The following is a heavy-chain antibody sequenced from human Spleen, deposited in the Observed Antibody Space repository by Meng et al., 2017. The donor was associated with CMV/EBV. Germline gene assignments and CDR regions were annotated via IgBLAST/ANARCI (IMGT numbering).Heavy chain of an antibody. CDR3: VRAQRRSSASSHDY. CDR2: ISNSGRTI. D-gene: IGHD2-2*01. CDR1: GFIFSDFY. Sequence: GESLKISCAGSGFIFSDFYMAWIRQAPGKGLEWLSSISNSGRTIYYADSVRGRFTIARDNAKSSLYLQMNNLRAEDMATYFCVRAQRRSSASSHDYWGQGALVTVSS. J-gene: IGHJ4*02. V-gene: IGHV3-11*01.